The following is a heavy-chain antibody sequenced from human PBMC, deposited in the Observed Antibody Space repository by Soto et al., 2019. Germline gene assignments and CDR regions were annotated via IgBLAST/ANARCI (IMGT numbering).Heavy chain of an antibody. CDR3: ARSYSSSSVDY. CDR1: GFTFSSYA. J-gene: IGHJ4*02. D-gene: IGHD6-6*01. Sequence: VVSLRLSCAASGFTFSSYAMSWVRQAPGKGLEWVSAISGSGGSTYYADSVKGRFTISRDNAKNSLYLQMNSLRAEDTAVYYCARSYSSSSVDYWGQGIQVTVSS. CDR2: ISGSGGST. V-gene: IGHV3-23*01.